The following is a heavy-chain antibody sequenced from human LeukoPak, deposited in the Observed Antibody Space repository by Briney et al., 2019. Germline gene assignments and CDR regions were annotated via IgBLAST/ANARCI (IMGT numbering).Heavy chain of an antibody. Sequence: ASVKASCKASGYTFTTYGISWVRQAPGQGLEWMGWINPYNGNTNYAQKFQGRVTMTTDTSTSTAYMELRSLRSDDTAVYYCVREVYGSFDYWGQGTLVTVSS. D-gene: IGHD2/OR15-2a*01. V-gene: IGHV1-18*01. CDR2: INPYNGNT. CDR3: VREVYGSFDY. J-gene: IGHJ4*02. CDR1: GYTFTTYG.